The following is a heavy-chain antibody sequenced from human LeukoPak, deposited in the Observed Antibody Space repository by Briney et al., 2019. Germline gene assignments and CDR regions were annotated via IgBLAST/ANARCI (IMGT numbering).Heavy chain of an antibody. CDR1: GFTFRSYA. Sequence: GGSLRLSCAASGFTFRSYAMSWVRQTPGKGLEWVSTISGRGGTTYYADSVKGRFTISRDNSKNTLYLQMNSLRAEDTAVYYCASIVVTTIKGGFDYWGQGSLVTVSS. D-gene: IGHD5-12*01. CDR2: ISGRGGTT. V-gene: IGHV3-23*01. CDR3: ASIVVTTIKGGFDY. J-gene: IGHJ4*02.